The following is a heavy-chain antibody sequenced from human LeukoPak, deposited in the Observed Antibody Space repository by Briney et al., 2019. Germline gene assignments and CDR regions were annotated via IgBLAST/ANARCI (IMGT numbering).Heavy chain of an antibody. V-gene: IGHV1-46*01. CDR3: ARAGGGDGYNYVY. D-gene: IGHD5-24*01. CDR2: INPSGGTT. CDR1: GYTFTRYY. Sequence: ASVKVSCKASGYTFTRYYIHWVRQAPGRGLEWMGIINPSGGTTNYAQKFQGRVTMTRDTSTSTVYMELSSLRSEDTAVYYCARAGGGDGYNYVYWGQGTLVTVSS. J-gene: IGHJ4*02.